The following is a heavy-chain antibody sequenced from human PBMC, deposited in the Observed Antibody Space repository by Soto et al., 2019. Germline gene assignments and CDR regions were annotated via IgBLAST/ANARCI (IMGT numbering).Heavy chain of an antibody. Sequence: TGGSLRLSCAASGFTFSSYSMNWVRQAPGKGLEWVSYISSSSSIIYYADSVKGRFTISRDNAKNSLYLQMNSLRDEDTAVYYCARDLDYYDSRGFDIWGQGTMVTVSS. V-gene: IGHV3-48*02. CDR1: GFTFSSYS. J-gene: IGHJ3*02. D-gene: IGHD3-22*01. CDR2: ISSSSSII. CDR3: ARDLDYYDSRGFDI.